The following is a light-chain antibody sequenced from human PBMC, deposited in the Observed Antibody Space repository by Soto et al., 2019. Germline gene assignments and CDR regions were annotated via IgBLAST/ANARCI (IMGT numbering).Light chain of an antibody. CDR1: SSDIGSYDL. Sequence: QSALTQPASVSGSPGQSITISCTGTSSDIGSYDLVSWYQQHPGKAPKLMIYEGSKRPSGVSNRFSGSKSGNTASLTISGLQAEDEADYYCCSYAVSSTVFGGGTKLTVL. CDR3: CSYAVSSTV. J-gene: IGLJ2*01. V-gene: IGLV2-23*01. CDR2: EGS.